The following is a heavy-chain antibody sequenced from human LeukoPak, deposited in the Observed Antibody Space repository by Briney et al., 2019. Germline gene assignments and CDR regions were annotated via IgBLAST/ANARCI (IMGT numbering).Heavy chain of an antibody. V-gene: IGHV3-21*01. CDR3: ATVGTTGP. J-gene: IGHJ5*02. Sequence: GGSLRLSCAASGFTFSNYNVNWVRQAPGKGLEWVSSISSSSSFLYYADSVKGRFIISRDNAKNSLYLHMNSLRAEDTAVYYCATVGTTGPWGQGTLVTVSS. CDR1: GFTFSNYN. D-gene: IGHD1-14*01. CDR2: ISSSSSFL.